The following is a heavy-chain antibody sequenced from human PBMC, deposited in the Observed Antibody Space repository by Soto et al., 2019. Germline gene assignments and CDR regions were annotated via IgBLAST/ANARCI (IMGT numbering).Heavy chain of an antibody. D-gene: IGHD2-21*01. V-gene: IGHV4-31*03. CDR2: IYYSGST. J-gene: IGHJ6*02. CDR3: ARDRVNYYYGMDV. Sequence: PSETLSLTCTVSGGSISSGGYYWSWIRQHPGKGLEWIGYIYYSGSTYYNPSLKSRVTISVDTSKNQFSLKLSSVTAADTAVYYCARDRVNYYYGMDVWGQGXTVTVSS. CDR1: GGSISSGGYY.